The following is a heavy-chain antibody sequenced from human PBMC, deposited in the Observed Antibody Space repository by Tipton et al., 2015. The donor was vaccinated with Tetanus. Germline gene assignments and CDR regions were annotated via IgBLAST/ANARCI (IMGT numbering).Heavy chain of an antibody. V-gene: IGHV3-21*01. J-gene: IGHJ4*02. D-gene: IGHD6-25*01. Sequence: SLRLSCAVSGFTFSNYKMSWVRQAPGRGLEWVSSISSTSRYIYYADSVKGRFTISRDNAKNSLFLEMNSLRADDTAVYYCVSGSALDYWGQGTLITVSS. CDR2: ISSTSRYI. CDR3: VSGSALDY. CDR1: GFTFSNYK.